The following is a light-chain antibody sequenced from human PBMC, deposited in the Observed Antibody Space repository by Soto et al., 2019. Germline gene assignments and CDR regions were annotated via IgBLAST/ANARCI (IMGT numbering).Light chain of an antibody. V-gene: IGLV2-14*01. Sequence: QSVLTQPASVSGSPGQSITISCTGTCSDVGGYNYVSWYQQHPGKAPKLMIYDVSNRPSGVSNRFSGSKSGNTASLTISGLQAEDEADYYCSSYTSSSTLVYVFGTGTKLTVL. CDR3: SSYTSSSTLVYV. J-gene: IGLJ1*01. CDR2: DVS. CDR1: CSDVGGYNY.